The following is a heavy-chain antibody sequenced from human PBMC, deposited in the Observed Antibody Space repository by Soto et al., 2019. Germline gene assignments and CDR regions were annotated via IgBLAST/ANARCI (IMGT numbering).Heavy chain of an antibody. CDR2: ISYTGTT. Sequence: QLQLQESAPGLVKPSETLSLTCTVSSHPISNSGYYGGWLRQAPGKGLEWIGSISYTGTTYYNPSLKSRITMSVDTSKNHFSLNLSSVTAADTAVYYCARNAPRLSLGFWGRGTLVPVSS. J-gene: IGHJ4*02. CDR3: ARNAPRLSLGF. V-gene: IGHV4-39*02. CDR1: SHPISNSGYY. D-gene: IGHD6-25*01.